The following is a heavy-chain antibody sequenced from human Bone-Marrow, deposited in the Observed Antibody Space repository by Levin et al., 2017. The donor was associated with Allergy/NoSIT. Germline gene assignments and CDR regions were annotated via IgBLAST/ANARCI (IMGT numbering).Heavy chain of an antibody. Sequence: ASVKVSCKASGYTFTSYYMHWVRQAPGQGLEWMGIINPSGGSTSYAQKFQGRVTMTRDTSTSTVYMELSSLRSEDTAVYYCARRVVLVPAAHDAFDIWGQGTMVTVSS. D-gene: IGHD2-2*01. V-gene: IGHV1-46*01. J-gene: IGHJ3*02. CDR3: ARRVVLVPAAHDAFDI. CDR1: GYTFTSYY. CDR2: INPSGGST.